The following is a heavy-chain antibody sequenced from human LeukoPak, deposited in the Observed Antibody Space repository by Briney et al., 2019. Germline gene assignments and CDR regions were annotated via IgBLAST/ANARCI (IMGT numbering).Heavy chain of an antibody. CDR3: ARGPQYCDILTAQTGFDP. J-gene: IGHJ5*02. D-gene: IGHD3-9*01. V-gene: IGHV1-3*01. CDR2: INAGNGNT. Sequence: AASVKVSCKASGYTFTSYAMHWVRQAPGQRLEWMGWINAGNGNTKYSQKFQGRVTITRDTSASTAYMELSSLRSEDTAVYYCARGPQYCDILTAQTGFDPWGQGTLVTVSS. CDR1: GYTFTSYA.